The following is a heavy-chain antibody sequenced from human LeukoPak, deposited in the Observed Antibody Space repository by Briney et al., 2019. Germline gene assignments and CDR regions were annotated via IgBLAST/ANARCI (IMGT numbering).Heavy chain of an antibody. CDR3: ARAVAPYYFDY. Sequence: SETLSLTCTVSGGSISSYYWSWIRQPPGKGLEWIGYIYYSGSTNYNPSLKSRVTISVDTSKNQFSLKLSSVTAADTAVYYCARAVAPYYFDYWGQGTLVTVSS. J-gene: IGHJ4*02. CDR2: IYYSGST. V-gene: IGHV4-59*01. CDR1: GGSISSYY. D-gene: IGHD6-19*01.